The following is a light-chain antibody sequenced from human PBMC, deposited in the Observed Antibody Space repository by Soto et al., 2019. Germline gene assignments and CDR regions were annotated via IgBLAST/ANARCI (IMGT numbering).Light chain of an antibody. CDR2: LGS. CDR3: MPNQQTPWT. J-gene: IGKJ1*01. Sequence: DIVMTQSPLSLPVTPGEPASISCRSSQSLLHSNGYNYLDWYLQKPGQSPQLLIYLGSNRASGVNDRFSGSGSGTDFTLKISRVEAEDVRVYYCMPNQQTPWTFGQGTKVEIK. V-gene: IGKV2-28*01. CDR1: QSLLHSNGYNY.